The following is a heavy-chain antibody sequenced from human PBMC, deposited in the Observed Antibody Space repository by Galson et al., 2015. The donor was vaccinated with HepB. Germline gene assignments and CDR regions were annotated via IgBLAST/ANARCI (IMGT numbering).Heavy chain of an antibody. CDR3: ARDHTYYFDY. CDR1: GFTFSPYW. CDR2: ISGDGTTT. V-gene: IGHV3-74*01. J-gene: IGHJ4*02. Sequence: SLRLSCAASGFTFSPYWMHWVRQAPGKGLVWVSRISGDGTTTNYADSVRGRFTISRDNAKNTLYLQMNSLTAEDTAVYYCARDHTYYFDYWGQGILVTVSS. D-gene: IGHD2-2*02.